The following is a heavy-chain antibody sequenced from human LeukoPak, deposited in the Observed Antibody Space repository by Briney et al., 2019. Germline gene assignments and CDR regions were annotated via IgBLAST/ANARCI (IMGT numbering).Heavy chain of an antibody. CDR1: GFTFCSYA. J-gene: IGHJ6*02. CDR2: ISGSGGST. V-gene: IGHV3-23*01. CDR3: EKDRPNIGYCSSTSCADYYYYGMDV. Sequence: GVSLRLSCAASGFTFCSYAMSWVRQAPGKGLEWVSAISGSGGSTYYADSVKGRFTISRDNSKNTLYLQMNSLRAEDTAVYYCEKDRPNIGYCSSTSCADYYYYGMDVWGQGTTVTVSS. D-gene: IGHD2-2*01.